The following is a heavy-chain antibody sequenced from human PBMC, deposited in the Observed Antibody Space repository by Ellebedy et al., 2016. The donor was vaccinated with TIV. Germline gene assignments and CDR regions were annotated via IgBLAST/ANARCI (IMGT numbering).Heavy chain of an antibody. V-gene: IGHV3-49*03. Sequence: GESLKLSXITSGFTFGDYAIAWFRQPPGKGLEWVGFIRGEAYGETTEFAASVKGRFSFSRDDSEATAYLQMNGLKIEDTAMYYCARGCRGGTCYVKDWGQGTLVTVSS. CDR2: IRGEAYGETT. J-gene: IGHJ4*02. CDR3: ARGCRGGTCYVKD. D-gene: IGHD2-15*01. CDR1: GFTFGDYA.